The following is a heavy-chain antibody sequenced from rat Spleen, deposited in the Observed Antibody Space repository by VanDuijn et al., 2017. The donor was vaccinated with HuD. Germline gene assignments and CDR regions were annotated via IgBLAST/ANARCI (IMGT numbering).Heavy chain of an antibody. CDR1: GFTFSDYN. CDR3: ARGTTEGIDY. Sequence: EVQLVESGGDLVQPGRSMKLSCAASGFTFSDYNMAWVRQAPKKGLEWVATISYDGSSTYYRDSVKGRFTISRDNAKSTLYLQMDSLRSEETATYYCARGTTEGIDYWGQGVMVTVSS. D-gene: IGHD1-11*01. CDR2: ISYDGSST. V-gene: IGHV5-7*01. J-gene: IGHJ2*01.